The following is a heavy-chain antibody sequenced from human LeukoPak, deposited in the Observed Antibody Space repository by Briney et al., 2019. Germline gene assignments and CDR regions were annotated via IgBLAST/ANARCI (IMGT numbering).Heavy chain of an antibody. CDR3: ARARCSSTSCPFDY. V-gene: IGHV4-59*12. D-gene: IGHD2-2*01. Sequence: SETLSLTCTVSGGSISSYYWSWIRQPPGKGLEWIGYIYYSGSTNYNPSLKSRVTISVDTSKNQFSLKLSSVTAADTAVYYCARARCSSTSCPFDYWGQGTLVTVSS. CDR1: GGSISSYY. J-gene: IGHJ4*02. CDR2: IYYSGST.